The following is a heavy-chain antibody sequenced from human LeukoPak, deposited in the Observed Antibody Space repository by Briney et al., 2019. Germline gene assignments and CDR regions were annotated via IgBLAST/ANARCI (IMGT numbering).Heavy chain of an antibody. Sequence: ASVKVSCKVSGYSLTELSMHWVRQAPGQGLEWMGWISAYNGNTNYAQKLQGRITMTTDTSTSTAYMELRSLRSDDTAVYYCARVPGGYCGSTSCPRLRTWLDPWGQGTLVTVSS. J-gene: IGHJ5*02. D-gene: IGHD2-2*01. CDR2: ISAYNGNT. V-gene: IGHV1-18*01. CDR1: GYSLTELS. CDR3: ARVPGGYCGSTSCPRLRTWLDP.